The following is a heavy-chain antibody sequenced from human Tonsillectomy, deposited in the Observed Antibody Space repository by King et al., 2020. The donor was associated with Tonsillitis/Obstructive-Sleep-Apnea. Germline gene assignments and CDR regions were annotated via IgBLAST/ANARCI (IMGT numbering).Heavy chain of an antibody. D-gene: IGHD4-17*01. CDR2: INPNSGDT. CDR3: ARGMAGDYGAFDM. Sequence: QLVQAGAAVRAPGASVKVSCKGIGSVSRRSFNENFLHWVRRAAGQGLGWLGRINPNSGDTEYSQNLQGRVTVTRDTSISTAFLHLTSLKPDDTALYFCARGMAGDYGAFDMWGQGTLVTVSS. J-gene: IGHJ3*02. CDR1: RRSFNENF. V-gene: IGHV1-2*06.